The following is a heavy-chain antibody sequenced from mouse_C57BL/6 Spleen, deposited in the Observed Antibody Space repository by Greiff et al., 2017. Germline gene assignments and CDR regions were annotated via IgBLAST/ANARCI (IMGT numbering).Heavy chain of an antibody. Sequence: VKLVESGAELVRPGASVKLSCKASGYTFTDYYINWVKQRPGQGLEWIARIYPGSGNTYYNEKFKGKATLTAEKSSSTAYMQLSSLTSEDSAVYFCARSRITTADYWGQGTTLTVSS. CDR2: IYPGSGNT. D-gene: IGHD1-1*01. CDR3: ARSRITTADY. CDR1: GYTFTDYY. V-gene: IGHV1-76*01. J-gene: IGHJ2*01.